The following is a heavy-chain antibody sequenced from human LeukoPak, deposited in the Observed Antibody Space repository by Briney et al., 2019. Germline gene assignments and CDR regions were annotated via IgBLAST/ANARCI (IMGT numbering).Heavy chain of an antibody. CDR1: GNTFTNNG. CDR2: ISAYNGNT. D-gene: IGHD1-20*01. Sequence: ASVKVSCKASGNTFTNNGISWVRQAPGQGLEWMGWISAYNGNTNYAQKLQGRVTMTTDTSTSTAYMELRSLRSDDTAVYYCASMDNWNDPYYFDYWGQGTLVTVSS. J-gene: IGHJ4*02. CDR3: ASMDNWNDPYYFDY. V-gene: IGHV1-18*01.